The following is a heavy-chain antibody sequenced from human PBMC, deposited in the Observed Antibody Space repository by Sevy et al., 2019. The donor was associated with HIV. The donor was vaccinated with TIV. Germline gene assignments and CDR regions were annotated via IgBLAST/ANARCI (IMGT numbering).Heavy chain of an antibody. CDR3: ARQVKYSGYAFFDY. D-gene: IGHD5-12*01. CDR2: IYYSGRT. J-gene: IGHJ4*02. Sequence: SETLSLTCTVSGGSISSSRYYWGWIRQPPGKGLEWIGSIYYSGRTYYNPSLKSRVTISVDTSKNQFTRKLSAVTAADTAVKYCARQVKYSGYAFFDYWGQGTLVTVSS. V-gene: IGHV4-39*01. CDR1: GGSISSSRYY.